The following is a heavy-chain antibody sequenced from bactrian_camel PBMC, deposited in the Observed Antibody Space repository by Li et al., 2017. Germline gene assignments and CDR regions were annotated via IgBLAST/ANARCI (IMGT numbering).Heavy chain of an antibody. CDR3: AADRALDDDCYVGSLYTDFAY. CDR2: IDDVGST. J-gene: IGHJ6*01. D-gene: IGHD3*01. CDR1: VGSFYC. V-gene: IGHV3S53*01. Sequence: VQLVESGGGSVQPGGSLRLSCTASVGSFYCMAWYRQMPGKEREAVAAIDDVGSTTYADSVTGRFTISKDNAKKTLYLQMNSLKPEDTAMYYCAADRALDDDCYVGSLYTDFAYWGQGTQVTVS.